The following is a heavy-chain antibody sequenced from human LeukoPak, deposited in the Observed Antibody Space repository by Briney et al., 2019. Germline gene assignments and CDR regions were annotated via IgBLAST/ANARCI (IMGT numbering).Heavy chain of an antibody. V-gene: IGHV3-48*04. CDR1: GFTFSSYS. D-gene: IGHD6-13*01. CDR3: AREISSSWYGVNWFDP. CDR2: ISSSSSTI. Sequence: GGSLRLSCAASGFTFSSYSMNWVRQAPGKGLEWVSYISSSSSTIYYADSVKGRFTISRDNAKNSLYLQMNSLRAEDTAVYYCAREISSSWYGVNWFDPWGQGTLVTVSS. J-gene: IGHJ5*02.